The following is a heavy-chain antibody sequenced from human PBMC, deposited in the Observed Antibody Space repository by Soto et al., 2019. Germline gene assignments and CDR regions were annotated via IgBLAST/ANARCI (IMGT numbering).Heavy chain of an antibody. D-gene: IGHD6-19*01. V-gene: IGHV3-53*01. CDR3: VRDGGSGTAVAGIQYSGMDV. CDR1: GFTVSDNS. CDR2: IYIDGST. Sequence: EAQLVDSGGDLIQPGGSLRLSCGASGFTVSDNSLSWVRQAPGKGLEWVSYIYIDGSTYYADSVRGRFTLTRDNSKNTLYLQMNNLRGEDTAVYYCVRDGGSGTAVAGIQYSGMDVWGQGTTVTVSS. J-gene: IGHJ6*02.